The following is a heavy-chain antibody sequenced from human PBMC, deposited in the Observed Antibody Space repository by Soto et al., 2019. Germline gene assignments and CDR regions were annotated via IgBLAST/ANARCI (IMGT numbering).Heavy chain of an antibody. CDR3: ARTYCSSTSCYTFDY. CDR1: GGSISSGGYS. CDR2: IYHSGST. Sequence: PSETLSLTXAVSGGSISSGGYSWSWIRQPPGKGLEWIGYIYHSGSTYYNPSLKSRVTISVDTSKNQFSLKLSSVTAADTAVYYCARTYCSSTSCYTFDYWGQGTLVTVSS. J-gene: IGHJ4*02. V-gene: IGHV4-30-2*01. D-gene: IGHD2-2*02.